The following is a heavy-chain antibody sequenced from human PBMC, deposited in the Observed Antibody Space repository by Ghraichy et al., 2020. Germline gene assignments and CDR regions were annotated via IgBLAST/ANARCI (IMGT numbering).Heavy chain of an antibody. J-gene: IGHJ3*02. D-gene: IGHD3-22*01. Sequence: GGSLRLSCAASGFTFSSYWMSWVRQAPGKGLEWVANIKQDGSEKYYVDSVKGRFTISRDNAKNSLYLQMNSLRAEDTAVYYCAGYYYDSSGYYYDAFDIWGQGTMVTVSS. V-gene: IGHV3-7*01. CDR3: AGYYYDSSGYYYDAFDI. CDR1: GFTFSSYW. CDR2: IKQDGSEK.